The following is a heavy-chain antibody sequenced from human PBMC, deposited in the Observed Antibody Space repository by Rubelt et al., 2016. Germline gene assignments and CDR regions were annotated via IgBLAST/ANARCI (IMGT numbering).Heavy chain of an antibody. CDR2: INPNSGGT. CDR1: GYTFTGYY. J-gene: IGHJ4*02. D-gene: IGHD6-19*01. V-gene: IGHV1-2*06. Sequence: GQKGESGAEVKKPGASVKVSCKASGYTFTGYYMHWVRQAPGRGLEWMGRINPNSGGTNYAQKFQGRVTMTRDTSISTAYMELSRLRSDDTAVYYCARVRAVAGTWVGLGYWGQGTLVTVSS. CDR3: ARVRAVAGTWVGLGY.